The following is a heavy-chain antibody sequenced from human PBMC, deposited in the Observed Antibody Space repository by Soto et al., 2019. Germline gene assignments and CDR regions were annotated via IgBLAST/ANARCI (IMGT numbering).Heavy chain of an antibody. CDR1: GFTFDDYA. Sequence: EVQLVESGGDLVQPGRSLRLSCAASGFTFDDYAVHWVRQVPGKGLQWVSGLSWNGVTIGYAASVKGRFNISRDNAKKSLYLQMNGLIPDDTAFYYCAASRAYDSSDYSGFHYGMDVWGLGTTVTVS. CDR2: LSWNGVTI. CDR3: AASRAYDSSDYSGFHYGMDV. D-gene: IGHD3-22*01. V-gene: IGHV3-9*01. J-gene: IGHJ6*02.